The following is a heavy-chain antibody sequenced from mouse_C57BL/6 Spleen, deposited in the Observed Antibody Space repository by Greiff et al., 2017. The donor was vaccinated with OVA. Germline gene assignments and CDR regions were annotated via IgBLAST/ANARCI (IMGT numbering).Heavy chain of an antibody. Sequence: QVHVKQPGAELVRPGSSVKLSCKASGYTFTSYWMDWVKQRPGQGLEWIGNIYPSDSETHYNQKFKDKATLTVDKSSSTAYMQLSSLTSEDSAVYYCARWGDGYYPFAYWGQGTLVTVSA. CDR1: GYTFTSYW. D-gene: IGHD2-3*01. CDR3: ARWGDGYYPFAY. V-gene: IGHV1-61*01. J-gene: IGHJ3*01. CDR2: IYPSDSET.